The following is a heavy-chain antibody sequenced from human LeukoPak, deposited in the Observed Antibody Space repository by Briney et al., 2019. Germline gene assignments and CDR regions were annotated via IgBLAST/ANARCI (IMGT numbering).Heavy chain of an antibody. V-gene: IGHV4-59*12. CDR1: GGSISSYY. CDR2: IYYSGST. J-gene: IGHJ6*03. D-gene: IGHD3-16*02. Sequence: PSETLSLTCTVSGGSISSYYWSWIRQPPGKGLEWIGYIYYSGSTNYNPSLKSRVTISVDTSKNQFSLKLSSVTAADTAVYYCARITAKNRHYYYYMDVWGKGTTVTVSS. CDR3: ARITAKNRHYYYYMDV.